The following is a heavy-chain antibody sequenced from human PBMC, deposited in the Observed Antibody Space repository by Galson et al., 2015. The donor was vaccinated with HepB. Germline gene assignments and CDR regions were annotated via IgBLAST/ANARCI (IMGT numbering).Heavy chain of an antibody. Sequence: SLRLSCAASGFTFSSSAVSWVRQAPGKGLEWVSSISASGGTTYYADSVKGRFTISRDNSKNTLSLQMNSLRAEDTAVYYCTKGGRTYCFDPWGQGTLVTVSS. D-gene: IGHD3-16*01. CDR3: TKGGRTYCFDP. V-gene: IGHV3-23*01. CDR2: ISASGGTT. J-gene: IGHJ5*02. CDR1: GFTFSSSA.